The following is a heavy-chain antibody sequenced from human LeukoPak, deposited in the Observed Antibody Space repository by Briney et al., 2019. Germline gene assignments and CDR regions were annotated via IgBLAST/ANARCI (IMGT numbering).Heavy chain of an antibody. CDR2: IYYSGST. J-gene: IGHJ6*02. V-gene: IGHV4-59*08. Sequence: ASETLSLTCTVSGGSISSYYWSWIRQPPGKGLEWIGYIYYSGSTNYNPSLKSRVTISVDTSKNQFSLKLSSVTAADTAVYYCARHERGPGIAVAGTYYYYGMDVWGQGTTVTVSS. CDR3: ARHERGPGIAVAGTYYYYGMDV. CDR1: GGSISSYY. D-gene: IGHD6-19*01.